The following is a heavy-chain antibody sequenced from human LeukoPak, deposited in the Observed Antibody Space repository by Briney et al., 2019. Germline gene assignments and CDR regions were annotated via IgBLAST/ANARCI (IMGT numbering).Heavy chain of an antibody. D-gene: IGHD6-13*01. J-gene: IGHJ5*02. CDR2: IYTGGST. CDR1: GGSISSYY. CDR3: ARDRPSSSWYLNWFDP. V-gene: IGHV4-4*07. Sequence: PSETLSLTCTVSGGSISSYYWSWIRQPAGKGLEWIGRIYTGGSTNYNPSLKSRVTMSVDTSKNQFSLKLSSVTAADTAVYYCARDRPSSSWYLNWFDPWGQGTLVTVSS.